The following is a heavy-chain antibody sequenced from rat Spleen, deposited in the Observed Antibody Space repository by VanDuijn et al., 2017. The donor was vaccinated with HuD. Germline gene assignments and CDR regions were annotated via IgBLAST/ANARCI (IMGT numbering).Heavy chain of an antibody. CDR3: ARDTIAAISTDYFDY. Sequence: EVQLVESGGGLVQPGRSLNLSCAASGFTFSDYDMAWIRQAPTKGLEWVTTISYDGGSTNYRDSVKGRFTISRDNAKSTLYLQMDSLRSEDTATYYCARDTIAAISTDYFDYWGQGVMVTVSS. V-gene: IGHV5-29*01. CDR1: GFTFSDYD. D-gene: IGHD1-2*01. CDR2: ISYDGGST. J-gene: IGHJ2*01.